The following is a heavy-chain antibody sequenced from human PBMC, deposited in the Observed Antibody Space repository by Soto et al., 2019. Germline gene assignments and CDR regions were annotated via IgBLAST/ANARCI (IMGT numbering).Heavy chain of an antibody. CDR1: GFTFSGYW. CDR3: VRGDGDYYDGNGYLGRH. Sequence: EVQLVESGGGLVQPGGSLTLSCAASGFTFSGYWRHWVRQAPGKGLEWVSRIKNDGSGTMYADSVKGRLTISRDNAKNTLYLQMNRLRVEDTAAYYCVRGDGDYYDGNGYLGRHWGQGALVTVAS. CDR2: IKNDGSGT. D-gene: IGHD3-22*01. J-gene: IGHJ4*02. V-gene: IGHV3-74*03.